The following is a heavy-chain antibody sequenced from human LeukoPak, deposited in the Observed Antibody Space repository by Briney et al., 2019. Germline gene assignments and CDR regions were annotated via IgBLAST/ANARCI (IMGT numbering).Heavy chain of an antibody. D-gene: IGHD1/OR15-1a*01. V-gene: IGHV3-30-3*01. CDR1: GFTFSTFA. CDR3: ARVNSNNFDY. Sequence: GGSLRLSCAASGFTFSTFAMHWVRQAPGKGLEWVAVISYDGNNEYNADSVKGRFSISRDNSKNTLYLQMNSLRVEDTAVYYCARVNSNNFDYWGQGTLVTVSS. CDR2: ISYDGNNE. J-gene: IGHJ4*02.